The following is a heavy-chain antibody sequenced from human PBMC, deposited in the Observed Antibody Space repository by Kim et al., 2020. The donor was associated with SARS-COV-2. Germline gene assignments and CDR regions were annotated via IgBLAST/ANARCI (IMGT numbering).Heavy chain of an antibody. CDR2: IKQDGSEK. CDR1: GFTFSSYW. V-gene: IGHV3-7*03. D-gene: IGHD6-13*01. CDR3: ARVVAAAGHWCWFDP. Sequence: GGSLRLSCAASGFTFSSYWMSWVRQAPGKGLEWVANIKQDGSEKYYVDSVKGRFTISRDNAKNSLYLQMNSLRAEDTAVYYCARVVAAAGHWCWFDPWGQGTLVTVSS. J-gene: IGHJ5*02.